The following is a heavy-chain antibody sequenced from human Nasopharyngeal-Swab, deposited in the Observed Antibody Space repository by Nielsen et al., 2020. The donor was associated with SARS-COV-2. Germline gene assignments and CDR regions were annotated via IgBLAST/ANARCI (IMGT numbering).Heavy chain of an antibody. V-gene: IGHV3-66*03. Sequence: VRQAPGKGLEWVSVIYSCGSTYYADSVKGRFTISRDNSKNTLYLQMNSLRAEDTAVYYCARDRYSSSWYPYWYFDLWGRGTLVTVSS. D-gene: IGHD6-13*01. J-gene: IGHJ2*01. CDR3: ARDRYSSSWYPYWYFDL. CDR2: IYSCGST.